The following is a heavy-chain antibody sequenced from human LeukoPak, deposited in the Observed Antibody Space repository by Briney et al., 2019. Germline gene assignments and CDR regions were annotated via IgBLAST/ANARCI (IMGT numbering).Heavy chain of an antibody. V-gene: IGHV1-69-2*01. Sequence: GATVKISCKASGYTFTDYYMHWVQQAPGKGLEWVGHIHPEEGETIYAEKFQGRVTITWDTSISTVYMELTSLRSEDTAVYYCARVLGYSSSQWYYFDSWGQGTLVTVSS. CDR2: IHPEEGET. D-gene: IGHD6-13*01. CDR1: GYTFTDYY. CDR3: ARVLGYSSSQWYYFDS. J-gene: IGHJ4*02.